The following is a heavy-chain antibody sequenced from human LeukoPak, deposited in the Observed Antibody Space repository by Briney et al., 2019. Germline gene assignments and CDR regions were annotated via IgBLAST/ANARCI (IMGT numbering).Heavy chain of an antibody. J-gene: IGHJ4*02. CDR2: INPDGTAA. CDR3: AKGSNFAFDN. D-gene: IGHD1-1*01. Sequence: GGSLRLSCAASGFSFSNFWMHWVRQAPGMGLVWVSQINPDGTAALYADSVNGRFTISRDNAKSTLYLQMNTLRADDTAVYYCAKGSNFAFDNWGQGILVTVSS. V-gene: IGHV3-74*01. CDR1: GFSFSNFW.